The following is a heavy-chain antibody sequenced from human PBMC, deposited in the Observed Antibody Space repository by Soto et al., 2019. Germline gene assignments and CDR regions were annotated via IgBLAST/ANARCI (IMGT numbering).Heavy chain of an antibody. Sequence: QVQLVQSGAEVKKPGASVKVSCKASGYSFTDYHIHWVRQAPGQGLEWLGRINPKSGGTSTAQKFQGWITMTTDTSISTASMELTRLTSDDTAIYYCARGDSTDCSNGVCSFFYNHDMEVWGHRTTVTVSS. CDR3: ARGDSTDCSNGVCSFFYNHDMEV. D-gene: IGHD2-8*01. J-gene: IGHJ6*02. V-gene: IGHV1-2*04. CDR1: GYSFTDYH. CDR2: INPKSGGT.